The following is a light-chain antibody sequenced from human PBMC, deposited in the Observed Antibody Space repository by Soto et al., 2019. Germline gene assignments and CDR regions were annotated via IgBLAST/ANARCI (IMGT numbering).Light chain of an antibody. CDR1: RSIKSH. CDR2: DAS. V-gene: IGKV1-5*01. J-gene: IGKJ1*01. CDR3: QQYNNWLRT. Sequence: DIQMTQSPSTLSAFAGDRVTVTCRASRSIKSHLSLYQQRLGKAPNLLISDASHWNGGVPSRLSGSGSGKEFTPTISSLQSEDFAVYSCQQYNNWLRTFGKGTRWIS.